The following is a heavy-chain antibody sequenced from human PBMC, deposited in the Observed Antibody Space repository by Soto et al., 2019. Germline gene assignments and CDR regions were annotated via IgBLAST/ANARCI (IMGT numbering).Heavy chain of an antibody. Sequence: GQLVQSGAEVKKPGASVKVSCKASGYTFTTYYIHCMRQAPVQGLEWMGMFNPYTGGTRYAHKFQGRVTMTGDTSTSTGYMELSRLRSDDTAVYYCARLWGEIGPAFDPWGQGTLVTVSS. CDR2: FNPYTGGT. D-gene: IGHD1-26*01. J-gene: IGHJ5*02. CDR1: GYTFTTYY. V-gene: IGHV1-46*01. CDR3: ARLWGEIGPAFDP.